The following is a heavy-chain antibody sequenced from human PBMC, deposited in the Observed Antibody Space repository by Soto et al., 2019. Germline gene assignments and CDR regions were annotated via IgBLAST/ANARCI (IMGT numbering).Heavy chain of an antibody. D-gene: IGHD1-26*01. CDR1: GFSFDDYA. J-gene: IGHJ6*02. V-gene: IGHV3-9*01. Sequence: SPRLSCAASGFSFDDYAMHWVRQAPGKGLEWVSGISWNSGSIGYADSVKGRFTISRDNAKNSLYLQMNSLRAEDTALYYCAKANKNGPTPSESCDGMDVWGQGTTVSVSS. CDR3: AKANKNGPTPSESCDGMDV. CDR2: ISWNSGSI.